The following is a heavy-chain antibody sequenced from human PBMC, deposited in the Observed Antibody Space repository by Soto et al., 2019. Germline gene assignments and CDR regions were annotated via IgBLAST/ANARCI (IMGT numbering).Heavy chain of an antibody. CDR3: AKGASSNSLDV. J-gene: IGHJ6*02. D-gene: IGHD2-2*01. V-gene: IGHV3-30*18. Sequence: QVQLVESGGGVVQPGRSLRLSCAASGFTFSSYGMHWVRQAPGKGLEWVAVISYDGSKQYYASSVKGRFTISRDNSKNTLYLQMNSLRADDATVYYCAKGASSNSLDVWGQGTTVTVSS. CDR1: GFTFSSYG. CDR2: ISYDGSKQ.